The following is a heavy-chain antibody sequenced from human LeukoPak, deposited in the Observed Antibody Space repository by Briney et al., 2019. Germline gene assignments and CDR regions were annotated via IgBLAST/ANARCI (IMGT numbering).Heavy chain of an antibody. J-gene: IGHJ4*02. V-gene: IGHV4-39*01. CDR3: ARLYYDSSGYFQIWYFDY. Sequence: SETLSLTCTVSGGTISSSSYYWGWTRQPPGKELEWTISINCSGSTYYNPSLKSRVAVSVDTSKNQCSLILSSVTAADTAVYYCARLYYDSSGYFQIWYFDYWGQGTLVTVSS. D-gene: IGHD3-22*01. CDR2: INCSGST. CDR1: GGTISSSSYY.